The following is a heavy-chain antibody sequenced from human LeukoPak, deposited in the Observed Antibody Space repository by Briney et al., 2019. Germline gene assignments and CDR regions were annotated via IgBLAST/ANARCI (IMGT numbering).Heavy chain of an antibody. CDR3: ARDLVDP. V-gene: IGHV1-2*02. Sequence: ASVKVSCKASGGTFSSYAISWVRQAPGQGLEWMGWINPNSGGTNYAQKFQGRVTMTRDTSISTAYMELSRLRSDDTAVYYCARDLVDPWGQGTLVTVSS. CDR2: INPNSGGT. J-gene: IGHJ5*02. CDR1: GGTFSSYA.